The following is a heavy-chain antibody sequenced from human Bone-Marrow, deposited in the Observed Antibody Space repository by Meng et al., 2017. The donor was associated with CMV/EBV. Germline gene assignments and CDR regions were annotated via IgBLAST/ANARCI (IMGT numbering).Heavy chain of an antibody. D-gene: IGHD3-22*01. CDR2: IYYSGST. Sequence: SETLSLTCTVSGGSISSSSYYWGWIRQPPGKGLEWIGSIYYSGSTYYNPSLKSRVTISVDTSKNQFSLKLSSVTAADTAVYYCAREDLSGGYSPYGMDVWGQGTTVTVSS. V-gene: IGHV4-39*07. CDR1: GGSISSSSYY. J-gene: IGHJ6*02. CDR3: AREDLSGGYSPYGMDV.